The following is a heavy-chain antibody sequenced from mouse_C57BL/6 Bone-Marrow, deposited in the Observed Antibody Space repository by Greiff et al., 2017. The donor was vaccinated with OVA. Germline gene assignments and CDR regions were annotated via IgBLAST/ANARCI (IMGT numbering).Heavy chain of an antibody. V-gene: IGHV2-6*03. Sequence: VKLMESGPGLVAPSQSLSITCTVSGFSLTSYGVHWVRQPPGKGLEWLVVIWSDGSTTYNSALKSRLSISKDNSKSQVFLKMNSLQTDDTAMYYCARRLGSPAWFAYWGQGTLVTVSA. J-gene: IGHJ3*01. CDR2: IWSDGST. CDR1: GFSLTSYG. CDR3: ARRLGSPAWFAY. D-gene: IGHD1-1*01.